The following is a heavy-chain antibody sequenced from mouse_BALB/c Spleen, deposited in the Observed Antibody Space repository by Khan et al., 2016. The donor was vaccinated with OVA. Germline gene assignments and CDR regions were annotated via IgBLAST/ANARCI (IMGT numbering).Heavy chain of an antibody. CDR2: INPSTAYT. CDR3: ANHGSTSAWLTY. Sequence: QVQLKESGAELAKPGASVKMSCKASGYTFTSYWMHWVKQRPGKGLEWIGYINPSTAYTENNQRLKEKATLTADKSSSTAYMQLRSLTSEDSAVYYCANHGSTSAWLTYWGQGTLVTVSA. CDR1: GYTFTSYW. D-gene: IGHD1-1*01. J-gene: IGHJ3*01. V-gene: IGHV1-7*01.